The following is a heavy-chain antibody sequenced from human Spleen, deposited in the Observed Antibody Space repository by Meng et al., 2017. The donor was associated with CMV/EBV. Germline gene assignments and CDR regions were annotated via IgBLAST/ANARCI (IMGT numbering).Heavy chain of an antibody. J-gene: IGHJ5*02. D-gene: IGHD3-10*01. V-gene: IGHV1-18*01. CDR1: GYTFTSYG. Sequence: QVQLVQAGAEVRKPGASVKVSCKAAGYTFTSYGISWVRQDPGQGLEWMGWISAYNGNTNYAQKLQGRVTMITDTSTSTAYMELRSLRSDDTAVYYCARDRGALLGGNWFDPWGQGTLVTVSS. CDR3: ARDRGALLGGNWFDP. CDR2: ISAYNGNT.